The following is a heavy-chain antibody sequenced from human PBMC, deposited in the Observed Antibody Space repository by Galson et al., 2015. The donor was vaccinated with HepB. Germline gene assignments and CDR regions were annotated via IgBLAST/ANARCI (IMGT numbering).Heavy chain of an antibody. V-gene: IGHV4-59*01. CDR1: GGSISNYY. J-gene: IGHJ3*02. Sequence: LSLTCTISGGSISNYYWSWIRQPPGKGLEWIGYIYYSGDTNYNPSLKSRVTISVDTSKNQIFLKLSSVSAADTAVFYCARQIRDDAFDIWGQGTMVTVS. CDR2: IYYSGDT. CDR3: ARQIRDDAFDI. D-gene: IGHD3-16*01.